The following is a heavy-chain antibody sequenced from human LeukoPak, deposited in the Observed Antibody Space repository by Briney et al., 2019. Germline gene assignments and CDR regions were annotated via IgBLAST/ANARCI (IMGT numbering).Heavy chain of an antibody. CDR1: GGSISSYY. CDR3: ARNTRGNWFDP. D-gene: IGHD1-26*01. CDR2: IYYSGST. V-gene: IGHV4-59*01. J-gene: IGHJ5*02. Sequence: SETLSLTCTVSGGSISSYYWSWIRQPPGKGLEWIGYIYYSGSTNYNPSLKSRVTISVDTSKNQFSLKLSSVTAADTAVHYCARNTRGNWFDPWGQGTLVTVSS.